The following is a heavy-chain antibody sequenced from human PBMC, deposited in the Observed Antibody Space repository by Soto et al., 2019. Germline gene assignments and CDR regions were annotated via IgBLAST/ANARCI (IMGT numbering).Heavy chain of an antibody. J-gene: IGHJ4*02. CDR1: GGSFSGYY. V-gene: IGHV4-34*01. Sequence: SETLSLTCAVYGGSFSGYYWSWTRQPPGKGLEWIGEINHSGSTNYNPSLKSRVTISVDTSKNQFSLKLSSVTAADTAVYYCATRLWFGERWGQGTLVTVSS. CDR3: ATRLWFGER. CDR2: INHSGST. D-gene: IGHD3-10*01.